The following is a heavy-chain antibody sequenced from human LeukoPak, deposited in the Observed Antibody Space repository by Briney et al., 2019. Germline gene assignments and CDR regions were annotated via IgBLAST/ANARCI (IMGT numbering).Heavy chain of an antibody. CDR1: GGSFSGYY. Sequence: SETLSLTCAVYGGSFSGYYWSWIRQPPGKGLEWIGSIYYSGSTYYNPSLKSRVTISVDTSKNQFSLKLSSVTAADTAVYYCARLYCSGGSCYLYYYYYYMDVWGKGTTVTVSS. V-gene: IGHV4-34*01. CDR2: IYYSGST. J-gene: IGHJ6*03. D-gene: IGHD2-15*01. CDR3: ARLYCSGGSCYLYYYYYYMDV.